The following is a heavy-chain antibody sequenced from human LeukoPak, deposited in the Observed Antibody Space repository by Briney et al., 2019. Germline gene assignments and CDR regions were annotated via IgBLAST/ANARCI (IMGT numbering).Heavy chain of an antibody. D-gene: IGHD3-22*01. Sequence: SETLSLTCTVSGGFISNSNSHWGWIRQPPGKGLEWVGTIYYSGSTYYKSSLKSRVTISVDTSKNQFSLKLSSVTAADTAVYYCARQSMRGYYYDSSGYSPTDYWGQGTLVTVSS. CDR3: ARQSMRGYYYDSSGYSPTDY. CDR2: IYYSGST. V-gene: IGHV4-39*01. J-gene: IGHJ4*02. CDR1: GGFISNSNSH.